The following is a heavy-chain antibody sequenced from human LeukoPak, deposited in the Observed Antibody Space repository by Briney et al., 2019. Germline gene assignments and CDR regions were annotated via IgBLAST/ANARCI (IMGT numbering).Heavy chain of an antibody. CDR3: AGATKWLAHDF. Sequence: GGSLRLSCAASGFTVSGTYMSWVRQAAGPGWEWVSTIFDAGSTSYADSVKGRFTISRDNSKNTLFLQMNSLRADDTAVYYCAGATKWLAHDFWGQGTLVTVSS. J-gene: IGHJ4*02. CDR1: GFTVSGTY. CDR2: IFDAGST. D-gene: IGHD6-19*01. V-gene: IGHV3-53*01.